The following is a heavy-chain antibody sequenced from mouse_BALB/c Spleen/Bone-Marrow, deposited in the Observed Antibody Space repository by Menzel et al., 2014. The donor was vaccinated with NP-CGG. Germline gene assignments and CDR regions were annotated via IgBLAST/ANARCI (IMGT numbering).Heavy chain of an antibody. J-gene: IGHJ3*01. Sequence: EVQLQESGAELVKPGASVKLSCTASGFNVKDTYMHWVKQRPEQGLEWIGRIDPANGNTKYDPKFQGKATITADTSSNTAYLQLSSLTSEDTAVYYCAGDGAYWGQGTLVTVSA. V-gene: IGHV14-3*02. D-gene: IGHD3-3*01. CDR2: IDPANGNT. CDR3: AGDGAY. CDR1: GFNVKDTY.